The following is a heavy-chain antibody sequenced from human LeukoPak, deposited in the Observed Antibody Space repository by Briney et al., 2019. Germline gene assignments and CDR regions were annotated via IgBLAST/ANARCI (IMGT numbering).Heavy chain of an antibody. CDR2: IIPIFGTA. CDR3: ARSGIAARDYYYYMDV. V-gene: IGHV1-69*05. J-gene: IGHJ6*03. Sequence: SVKVSCKASGGTFSSYAISWVRQAPGQGLEWMGGIIPIFGTANYAQKLQGRVTMTTDTSTSTAYMELRSLRSDDTAVYYCARSGIAARDYYYYMDVWGKGTTVTVSS. D-gene: IGHD6-6*01. CDR1: GGTFSSYA.